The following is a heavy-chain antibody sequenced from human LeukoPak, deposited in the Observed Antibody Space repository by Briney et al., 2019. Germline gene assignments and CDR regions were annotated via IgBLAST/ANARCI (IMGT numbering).Heavy chain of an antibody. J-gene: IGHJ4*02. CDR2: IYPGDSDT. CDR3: VRRWGIYDSQYYFDY. Sequence: GESLKISCKGSGYSFTSYWIGWVRQMPGKGLEWMGIIYPGDSDTRYSPSFQGQVTISADKSISTAYLQWSSLKASDTAMYYCVRRWGIYDSQYYFDYWGQGTLVTVSS. CDR1: GYSFTSYW. D-gene: IGHD3-22*01. V-gene: IGHV5-51*01.